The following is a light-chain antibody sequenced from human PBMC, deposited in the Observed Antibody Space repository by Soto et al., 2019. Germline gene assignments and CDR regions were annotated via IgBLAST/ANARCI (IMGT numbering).Light chain of an antibody. Sequence: EIVMTQSPATLSVSPGERATLSCRASQSVSSNLAWYQQKPGQAPRLLIYGASTRATGIPARFSGSGSGTEFTRTISSLQSEDFAVYYCQQYKNWRTFCQWTKVEIK. V-gene: IGKV3-15*01. J-gene: IGKJ1*01. CDR3: QQYKNWRT. CDR2: GAS. CDR1: QSVSSN.